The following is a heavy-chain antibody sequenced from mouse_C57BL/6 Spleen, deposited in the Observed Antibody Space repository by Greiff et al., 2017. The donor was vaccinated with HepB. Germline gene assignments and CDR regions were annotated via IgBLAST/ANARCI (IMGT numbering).Heavy chain of an antibody. CDR3: ARREFITTVSYAMDY. V-gene: IGHV1-26*01. Sequence: EVKLQQSGPELVKPGASVKISCKASGYTFTDYYMNWVKQSHGKSLEWIGDINPNNGGTSYNQKFKGKATLTVDKSSSTAYMELRSLTSEDSAVYYCARREFITTVSYAMDYWGQGTSVTVSS. J-gene: IGHJ4*01. CDR1: GYTFTDYY. D-gene: IGHD1-1*01. CDR2: INPNNGGT.